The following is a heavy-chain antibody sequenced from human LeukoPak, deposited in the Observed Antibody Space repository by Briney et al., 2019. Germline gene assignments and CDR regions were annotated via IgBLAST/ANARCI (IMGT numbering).Heavy chain of an antibody. Sequence: GGSLRLSCAASGFTFSTYVMHWVRQAPGRGLEWVAVIWHDGTNENYADSVKGRFTISRDNSKNTLYLQMNSLRAEDTAVYYCAKVKCSSSWYLFDHWGQGTLVTVSS. CDR1: GFTFSTYV. V-gene: IGHV3-33*06. CDR3: AKVKCSSSWYLFDH. D-gene: IGHD6-13*01. J-gene: IGHJ4*02. CDR2: IWHDGTNE.